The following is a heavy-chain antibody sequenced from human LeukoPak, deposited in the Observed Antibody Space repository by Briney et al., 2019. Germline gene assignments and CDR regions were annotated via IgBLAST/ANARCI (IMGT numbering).Heavy chain of an antibody. CDR3: ARESGSYEAYFDY. V-gene: IGHV1-69*13. J-gene: IGHJ4*02. CDR1: GGTFSSYA. CDR2: IFPIFATA. D-gene: IGHD1-26*01. Sequence: SVKVSCKASGGTFSSYAISWVRQAPGQGLEWMGGIFPIFATANYAQKFQGRVTITADESTSTAYMELSSLRSEDTAVYYCARESGSYEAYFDYWGQGTLVPVSS.